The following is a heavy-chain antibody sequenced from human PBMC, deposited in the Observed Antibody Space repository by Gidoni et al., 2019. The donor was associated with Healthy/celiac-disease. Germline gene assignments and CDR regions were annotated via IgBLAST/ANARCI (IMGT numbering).Heavy chain of an antibody. Sequence: EVQLVESGGGLVQPGGSLGLSCAASGFTFRRYHLTWVLQAPGKGLGWVSYISSSSSTIYYADSVKGRFTISRDNAKNSLYLQMNSLRAEDTAVYYCARDRGSSGWYGGLYYYGMDVWGQGTTVTVSS. D-gene: IGHD6-19*01. CDR2: ISSSSSTI. J-gene: IGHJ6*02. V-gene: IGHV3-48*01. CDR1: GFTFRRYH. CDR3: ARDRGSSGWYGGLYYYGMDV.